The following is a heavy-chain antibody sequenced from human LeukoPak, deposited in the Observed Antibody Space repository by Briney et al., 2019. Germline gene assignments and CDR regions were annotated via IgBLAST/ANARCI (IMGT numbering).Heavy chain of an antibody. J-gene: IGHJ4*02. Sequence: SETLSLTCTVSGGPISSSSYYWGWIRQPPGKGLEWIGSIYYSGSTYYNPSLKSRVTISVDTSKNQFSLKLSSVTAADTAVYYCARGTDFWSGYSYFDYWGQGTLVTVSS. CDR3: ARGTDFWSGYSYFDY. CDR1: GGPISSSSYY. CDR2: IYYSGST. D-gene: IGHD3-3*01. V-gene: IGHV4-39*01.